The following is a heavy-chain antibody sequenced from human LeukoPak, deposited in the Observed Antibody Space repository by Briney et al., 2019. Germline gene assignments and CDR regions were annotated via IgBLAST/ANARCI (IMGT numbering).Heavy chain of an antibody. CDR2: IYYSGST. Sequence: SETLSLTCPGSGGSISSYYWRWIRQPPGKGLEWIGYIYYSGSTNYNPSLKSRVTISVDTSKNQFSLKLSSVTAADTAVYYCARLGVSSGYTENWGQGTLVTVSS. CDR3: ARLGVSSGYTEN. D-gene: IGHD3-22*01. CDR1: GGSISSYY. J-gene: IGHJ4*02. V-gene: IGHV4-59*01.